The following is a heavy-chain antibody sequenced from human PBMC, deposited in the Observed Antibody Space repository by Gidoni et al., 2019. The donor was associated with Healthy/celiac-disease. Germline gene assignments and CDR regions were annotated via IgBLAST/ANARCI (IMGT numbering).Heavy chain of an antibody. CDR1: GGPISSYY. Sequence: GSGPGLVKPSETLSLTCTVSGGPISSYYWSWIRQPPGKGLEWIGYIYYSGSTNYNPSLKSRVTISVDTSKNQFSLKLSSVTAADTAVYYCARGEPLGMVGPLDYWGQGTLVTVSS. CDR3: ARGEPLGMVGPLDY. J-gene: IGHJ4*02. CDR2: IYYSGST. V-gene: IGHV4-59*01. D-gene: IGHD1-26*01.